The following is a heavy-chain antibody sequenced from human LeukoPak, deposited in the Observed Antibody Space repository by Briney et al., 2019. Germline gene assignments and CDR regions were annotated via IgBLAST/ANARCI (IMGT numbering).Heavy chain of an antibody. CDR1: GGSISSSSYY. V-gene: IGHV4-39*01. CDR2: IYYSGST. D-gene: IGHD1-26*01. Sequence: SETLSLTCTVSGGSISSSSYYWGWIRQPPGKGLEWIGSIYYSGSTYYNPSLKSRVTISVDTSKNQFSLELSSVTAADTAVYYCARRYSGSYYVDYWGQGTLVTVSS. CDR3: ARRYSGSYYVDY. J-gene: IGHJ4*02.